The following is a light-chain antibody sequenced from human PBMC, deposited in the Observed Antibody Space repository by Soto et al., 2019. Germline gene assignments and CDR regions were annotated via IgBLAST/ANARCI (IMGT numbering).Light chain of an antibody. CDR2: EDT. V-gene: IGLV2-23*01. Sequence: QSALTQPASVSGSPGQSITISCTGTSSDVGRYNLVSWYQFHPGKAPKLLIYEDTQRPSGVSNRFSGSKSGNTASLTISGLQAEDEAEYYWCSYAGSDIFAVFGGGTKLTVL. CDR1: SSDVGRYNL. CDR3: CSYAGSDIFAV. J-gene: IGLJ2*01.